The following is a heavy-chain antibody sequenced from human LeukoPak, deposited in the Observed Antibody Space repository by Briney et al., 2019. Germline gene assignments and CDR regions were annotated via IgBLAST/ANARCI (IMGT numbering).Heavy chain of an antibody. D-gene: IGHD2-15*01. CDR3: GCSSLNYFDY. V-gene: IGHV1-18*01. Sequence: ASVKVSCKASGYTFTSYGISWVRQAPGQGLEWMGWISAYNGNTNYAQKFQGRVTMTRDTSISTAYMELSRLRSDDTAVYYCGCSSLNYFDYWGQGTLVTVSS. CDR1: GYTFTSYG. CDR2: ISAYNGNT. J-gene: IGHJ4*02.